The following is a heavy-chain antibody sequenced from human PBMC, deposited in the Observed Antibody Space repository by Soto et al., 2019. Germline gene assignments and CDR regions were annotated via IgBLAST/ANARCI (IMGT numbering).Heavy chain of an antibody. D-gene: IGHD3-16*02. Sequence: PSETLSLTCTVSGGSISSYYWSWIRQPPGKGLEWIGYIYYSGSTNYNPSLKSRVTISVDTSKNQFSLKLSSVTAADTAVYYCARYRNYYYYYMDVWGKGTTVTVSS. CDR3: ARYRNYYYYYMDV. CDR1: GGSISSYY. J-gene: IGHJ6*03. V-gene: IGHV4-59*01. CDR2: IYYSGST.